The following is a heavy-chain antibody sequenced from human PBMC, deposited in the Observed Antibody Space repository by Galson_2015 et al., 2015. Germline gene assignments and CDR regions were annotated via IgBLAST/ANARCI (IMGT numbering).Heavy chain of an antibody. CDR1: GGSISSYY. CDR3: ARMGSTGFDY. D-gene: IGHD3-10*01. V-gene: IGHV4-59*01. Sequence: ETLSLTCTVSGGSISSYYWSWIRQPPGKGLEWIGYIYYSGSTNYNPSLKSRVTISVDTSKNQFSLKLSSVTAADTAVYYCARMGSTGFDYWGQGTLVTVSS. CDR2: IYYSGST. J-gene: IGHJ4*02.